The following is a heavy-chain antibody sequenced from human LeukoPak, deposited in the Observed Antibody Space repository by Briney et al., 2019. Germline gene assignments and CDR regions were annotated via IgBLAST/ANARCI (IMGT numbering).Heavy chain of an antibody. V-gene: IGHV3-48*03. Sequence: QAGGSLRLSCAASGFTFSSYEMNWVRQAPGKGLEWVSYISSSGSTIYYADSVKGRFTISRDNAKNSLYLQMNSLRAEDTAVYYCARALRDMHKSGRYAGTGILDDAFDIWGQGRMVTVSS. CDR3: ARALRDMHKSGRYAGTGILDDAFDI. D-gene: IGHD6-13*01. CDR2: ISSSGSTI. CDR1: GFTFSSYE. J-gene: IGHJ3*02.